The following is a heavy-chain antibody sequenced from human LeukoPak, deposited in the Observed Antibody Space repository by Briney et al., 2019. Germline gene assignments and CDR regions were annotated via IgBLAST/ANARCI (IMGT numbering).Heavy chain of an antibody. V-gene: IGHV1-18*04. CDR3: ARVRVRYCSSTSCYTRGFDY. J-gene: IGHJ4*02. D-gene: IGHD2-2*02. Sequence: WASVKVSCKASGYTFTGYYMHWVRQAPGQGLEWMGWINPNSGNTNYAQKLQGRVTMTTDTSTSTAYMGLRSLRSDDTAVYYCARVRVRYCSSTSCYTRGFDYWGQGTLVTVSS. CDR1: GYTFTGYY. CDR2: INPNSGNT.